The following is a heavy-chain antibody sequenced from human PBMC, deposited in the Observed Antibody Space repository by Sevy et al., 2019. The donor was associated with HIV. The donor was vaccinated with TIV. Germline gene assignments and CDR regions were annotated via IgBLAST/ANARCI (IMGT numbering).Heavy chain of an antibody. V-gene: IGHV1-24*01. Sequence: ASVKVSCKVSGYTLTQLSVHWVRQAPGKGLEWMGSFDPEYGETIYAQNFQGRVTVTEDTSTDTAYMDLSSLRSEDTAVYYCATTKDYYDSSGSPFDYWGQGTLVTVSS. J-gene: IGHJ4*02. D-gene: IGHD3-22*01. CDR3: ATTKDYYDSSGSPFDY. CDR1: GYTLTQLS. CDR2: FDPEYGET.